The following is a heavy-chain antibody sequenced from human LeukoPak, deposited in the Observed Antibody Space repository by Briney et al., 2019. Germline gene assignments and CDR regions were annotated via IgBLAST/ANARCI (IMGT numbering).Heavy chain of an antibody. CDR3: ARDGLTVVDSSSSY. D-gene: IGHD4-23*01. Sequence: SVKVSCKASGGTFSSYAISWVRQAPGQGLEWMGGIIPILGIANYAQKFQGRVTITADKSTSTAYMELSSLRSEDTAVYYCARDGLTVVDSSSSYWGQGTLVTVSS. J-gene: IGHJ4*02. V-gene: IGHV1-69*10. CDR1: GGTFSSYA. CDR2: IIPILGIA.